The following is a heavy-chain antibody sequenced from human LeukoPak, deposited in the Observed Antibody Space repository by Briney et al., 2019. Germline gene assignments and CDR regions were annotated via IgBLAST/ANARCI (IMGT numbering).Heavy chain of an antibody. V-gene: IGHV4-59*01. CDR1: GGSMSRYY. Sequence: SETLSLTCTVSGGSMSRYYWSWMRQPPGKGVEWIGHIYYSGSTNYNPSLKRRVTISVDTSKNPFSLKLSSVTAADTAVYYCAKVKAYCGGDCYSRNWFDPWGQGTLVTVSS. CDR3: AKVKAYCGGDCYSRNWFDP. J-gene: IGHJ5*02. D-gene: IGHD2-21*02. CDR2: IYYSGST.